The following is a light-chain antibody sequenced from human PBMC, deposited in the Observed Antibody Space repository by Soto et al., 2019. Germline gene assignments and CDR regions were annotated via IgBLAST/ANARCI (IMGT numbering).Light chain of an antibody. Sequence: EIVLTQSQGTLSLSPVDGATLSCRASQSVSSGYLAWYQQKPGQAPRLLIYGASRRAGGIPDRFSGSGSGTDFTLSIRRLEPADFAVYWCQHYGNSPTFGQGTRVQIK. V-gene: IGKV3-20*01. CDR1: QSVSSGY. CDR2: GAS. CDR3: QHYGNSPT. J-gene: IGKJ1*01.